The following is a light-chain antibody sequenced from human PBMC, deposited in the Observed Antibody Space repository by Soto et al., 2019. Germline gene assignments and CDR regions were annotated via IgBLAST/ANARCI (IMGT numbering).Light chain of an antibody. CDR3: NSYTSSSTYV. CDR2: DVG. Sequence: QSVLTQPASVSGSPGQSITISCTGTSSDVGGYNYVSWYQQHPGKAPKLVIYDVGNRPSGVSNRFSGSKSGNTASLTISGLQAEDEADYYCNSYTSSSTYVFGTGTKVTVL. V-gene: IGLV2-14*01. J-gene: IGLJ1*01. CDR1: SSDVGGYNY.